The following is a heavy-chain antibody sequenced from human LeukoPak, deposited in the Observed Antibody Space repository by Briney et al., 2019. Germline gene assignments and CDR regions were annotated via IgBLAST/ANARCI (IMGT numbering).Heavy chain of an antibody. CDR2: FYDTRSP. D-gene: IGHD3-10*01. V-gene: IGHV4-59*01. J-gene: IGHJ4*02. CDR1: GGSISLYY. Sequence: SEALSLTCTVSGGSISLYYWSWIRQPPGKGLEWIGYFYDTRSPKYNPSLERRVTISVDMSRNQFSLNLTSVTAADTAVYYCARGRGSLTYWGQGTLATVSS. CDR3: ARGRGSLTY.